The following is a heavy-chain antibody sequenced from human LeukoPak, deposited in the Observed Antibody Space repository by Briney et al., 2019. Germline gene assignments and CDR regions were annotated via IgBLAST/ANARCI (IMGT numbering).Heavy chain of an antibody. J-gene: IGHJ4*02. CDR2: INSNSGGT. CDR3: ARVHLPYCSGGTCYDLGY. D-gene: IGHD2-15*01. CDR1: GHTFTGDY. Sequence: ASLNVSCKASGHTFTGDYMHWVRQAPGQGLEWMGWINSNSGGTNYAQKFQGRVTMTRDTSITTAYLELSGLRSDDTAIYYCARVHLPYCSGGTCYDLGYWGQGTLVTVSS. V-gene: IGHV1-2*02.